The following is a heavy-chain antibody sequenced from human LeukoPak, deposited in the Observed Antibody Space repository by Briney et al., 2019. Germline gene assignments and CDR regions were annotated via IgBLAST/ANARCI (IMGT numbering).Heavy chain of an antibody. J-gene: IGHJ4*02. V-gene: IGHV4-59*01. D-gene: IGHD6-6*01. CDR1: GGTISTYY. CDR2: IYHSGSI. CDR3: ARYSSSIDY. Sequence: PSETLSLTCTVSGGTISTYYWNWIRQPPGKGLEWIGYIYHSGSINYNPSLQSRVTISVDTSKNQFSLKLSSVTAADTAVYYCARYSSSIDYWGQGTLVTVSS.